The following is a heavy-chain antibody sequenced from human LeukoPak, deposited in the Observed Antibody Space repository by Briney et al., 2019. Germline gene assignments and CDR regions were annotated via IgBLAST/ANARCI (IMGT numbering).Heavy chain of an antibody. CDR3: ARVGIVATIPNDY. CDR1: GFTFSTYW. V-gene: IGHV3-7*01. CDR2: MKEDGSEK. D-gene: IGHD5-12*01. Sequence: GGSLRFSCAASGFTFSTYWMSWVRQAPGKGLEWVANMKEDGSEKHYVDSVKGRFTISRDNAKNSLYLQMNSLRAEDTAVYYCARVGIVATIPNDYWGQGTLVTVSS. J-gene: IGHJ4*02.